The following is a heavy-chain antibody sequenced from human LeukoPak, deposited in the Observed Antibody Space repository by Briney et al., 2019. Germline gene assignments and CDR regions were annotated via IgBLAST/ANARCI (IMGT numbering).Heavy chain of an antibody. CDR1: GFTFSDYY. J-gene: IGHJ5*01. Sequence: PGGSLRLSCAASGFTFSDYYMSWIRQAPGKGLEWVSVIYSGNTIKYADSVKGRFTISRDNSKNTVYLQMSSLRAEDTALYYCATIGTGDYRDDSWGQGTLVTVSS. CDR2: IYSGNTI. V-gene: IGHV3-66*01. CDR3: ATIGTGDYRDDS. D-gene: IGHD3/OR15-3a*01.